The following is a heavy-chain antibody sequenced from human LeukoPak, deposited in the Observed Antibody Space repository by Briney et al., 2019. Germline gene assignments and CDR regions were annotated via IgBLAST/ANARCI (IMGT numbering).Heavy chain of an antibody. D-gene: IGHD4-17*01. Sequence: ASVKVSCKASGYTFTSYGISWVRQAPGQGLEWMGWISAYNGNTNYAQKLQGRVTMTTDTSTSTAYMELRSLRSDDTAVYYCARSITVTSPIPIPNLFDYWGQGTLVTVSS. CDR2: ISAYNGNT. CDR3: ARSITVTSPIPIPNLFDY. J-gene: IGHJ4*02. CDR1: GYTFTSYG. V-gene: IGHV1-18*01.